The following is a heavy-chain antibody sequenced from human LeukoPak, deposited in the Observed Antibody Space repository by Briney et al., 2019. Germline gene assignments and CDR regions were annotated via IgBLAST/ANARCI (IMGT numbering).Heavy chain of an antibody. Sequence: PSETLSLTCTVSGGSISSYYWSWIRQPPGKGLEWIGYIYYSGSTNYNPSLKSRVTISVDTSKNQFSLKLSSVTAADTAVYYCARFDPASIVALDIWGQGTMVTVSS. CDR3: ARFDPASIVALDI. CDR1: GGSISSYY. V-gene: IGHV4-59*01. CDR2: IYYSGST. D-gene: IGHD2-15*01. J-gene: IGHJ3*02.